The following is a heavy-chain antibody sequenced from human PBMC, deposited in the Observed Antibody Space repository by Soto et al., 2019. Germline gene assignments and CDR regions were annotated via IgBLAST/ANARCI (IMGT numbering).Heavy chain of an antibody. CDR2: ISYDGSNK. J-gene: IGHJ3*02. CDR3: AKDLMKVTPYDAFDI. Sequence: LRLSCAASGFTFSSYGMHWVRQAPGKGLEWVAVISYDGSNKYYADSVKGRFTISRDNSKNTLYLQMNSLRAEDTAVYYCAKDLMKVTPYDAFDIWGQGTMVTVS. D-gene: IGHD2-21*02. CDR1: GFTFSSYG. V-gene: IGHV3-30*18.